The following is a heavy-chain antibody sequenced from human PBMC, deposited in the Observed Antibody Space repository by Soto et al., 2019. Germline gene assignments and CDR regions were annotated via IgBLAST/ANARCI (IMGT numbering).Heavy chain of an antibody. J-gene: IGHJ4*02. CDR3: GRGRQWEPVLY. V-gene: IGHV1-18*01. CDR2: ISGYNSNT. CDR1: GYSFANYG. Sequence: VQLVQSGGEVKRPGTSVKVSCEASGYSFANYGITWVRQAPGQGLEWMGWISGYNSNTNYAQKFEGRVTMTKDTTKSTAYLEVRSLRFDDTAVYYCGRGRQWEPVLYWGQGTPVTVSS. D-gene: IGHD1-26*01.